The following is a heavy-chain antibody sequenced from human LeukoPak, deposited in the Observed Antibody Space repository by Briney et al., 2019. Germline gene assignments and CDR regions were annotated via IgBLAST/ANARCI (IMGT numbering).Heavy chain of an antibody. CDR1: GFTFDDYT. V-gene: IGHV3-43*01. D-gene: IGHD3-16*01. CDR3: AKDTGGYYYGMDV. Sequence: GGPLRLSCAASGFTFDDYTMHWVRQAPGKGLEWVSLISWDGGSTHYADSVKGRFTISRDNSKNSLYLQMNSLRTEDTALYYCAKDTGGYYYGMDVWGQGTTVTVSS. J-gene: IGHJ6*02. CDR2: ISWDGGST.